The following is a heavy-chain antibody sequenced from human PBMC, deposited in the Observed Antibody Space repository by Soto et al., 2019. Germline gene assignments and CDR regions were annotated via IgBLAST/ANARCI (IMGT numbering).Heavy chain of an antibody. CDR3: ARDVYCSSTSCYTGYWFDP. CDR1: GGSISSYY. Sequence: SETLSLTCTVSGGSISSYYCSWIRQPAGKGLEWIGRIYTSGSTNYNPSLKSRVTMSVDTSKNQFSLKLSSVTAADTAVYYCARDVYCSSTSCYTGYWFDPWGQGTLVTVSS. J-gene: IGHJ5*02. CDR2: IYTSGST. D-gene: IGHD2-2*02. V-gene: IGHV4-4*07.